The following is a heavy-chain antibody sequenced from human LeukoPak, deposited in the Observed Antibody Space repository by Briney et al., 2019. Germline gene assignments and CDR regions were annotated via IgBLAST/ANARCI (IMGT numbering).Heavy chain of an antibody. Sequence: GGSLRLSCVPSGFSFSNYAMSWVRQAPGKGLEWVSSISGSGGSTHYVDSVKGRFTISRDKTKNTLYLQMNSLRAEDTAMYYCARDADGYEDWGQGTLVTVSS. CDR2: ISGSGGST. J-gene: IGHJ4*02. D-gene: IGHD5-18*01. CDR1: GFSFSNYA. CDR3: ARDADGYED. V-gene: IGHV3-23*01.